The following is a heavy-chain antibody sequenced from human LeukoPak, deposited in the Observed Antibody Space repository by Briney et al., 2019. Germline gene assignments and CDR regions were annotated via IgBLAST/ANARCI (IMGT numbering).Heavy chain of an antibody. CDR3: TRICSGGSCSYHYYGMDV. CDR1: AFTFSSYW. Sequence: GGSLRLSCAASAFTFSSYWMSWVRQAPGKGLEWVANIKQDGSEKYYVDSVKGRFTISRDNAKNSLYLQMNSLRAEDTAVYYCTRICSGGSCSYHYYGMDVWGQGTTVTVSS. D-gene: IGHD2-15*01. J-gene: IGHJ6*02. CDR2: IKQDGSEK. V-gene: IGHV3-7*01.